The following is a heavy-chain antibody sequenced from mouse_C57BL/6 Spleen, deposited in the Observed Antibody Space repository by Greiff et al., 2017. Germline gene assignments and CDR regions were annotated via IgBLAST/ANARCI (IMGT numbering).Heavy chain of an antibody. D-gene: IGHD2-4*01. CDR2: IRFKSDNYAT. V-gene: IGHV6-3*01. J-gene: IGHJ3*01. CDR1: GFTFSNYW. Sequence: EVQLVESGGGLVQPGGSMKLSCVASGFTFSNYWMNWVRQSPEQGLEWIAQIRFKSDNYATNYAESVKGRFTISRDESKRSVYLEMNNLRAEDTGSYYCTVGLPEAYWGQGTLVTVSA. CDR3: TVGLPEAY.